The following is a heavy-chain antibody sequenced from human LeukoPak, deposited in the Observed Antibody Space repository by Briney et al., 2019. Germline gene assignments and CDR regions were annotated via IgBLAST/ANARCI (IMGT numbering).Heavy chain of an antibody. J-gene: IGHJ5*02. D-gene: IGHD3-22*01. CDR2: IWYDGSNK. CDR3: ARKSVIVYYGGLDP. V-gene: IGHV3-33*01. CDR1: GFTFNSYG. Sequence: GGSLRLSCAVSGFTFNSYGMHWVRQAPGKGLEWVAVIWYDGSNKYYADSVKGRFTISRDNSKNTLYLQLDSLRAEDTAVYYCARKSVIVYYGGLDPWGQGTLVTVSS.